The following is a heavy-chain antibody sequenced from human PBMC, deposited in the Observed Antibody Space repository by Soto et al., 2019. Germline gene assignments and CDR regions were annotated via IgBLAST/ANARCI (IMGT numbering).Heavy chain of an antibody. CDR3: ASESQSLYYNFWSGYYNF. J-gene: IGHJ4*02. CDR2: IHDSGST. D-gene: IGHD3-3*01. CDR1: GGSISSGGHY. Sequence: QVQLQESGPGLVKPSETLSLTCTVSGGSISSGGHYWNWIRQYPGKGLEWIGYIHDSGSTYYNPSLKSRVIISLDSSENLFSLKLTSVTAADTAVYFCASESQSLYYNFWSGYYNFWGQGTLVTVSS. V-gene: IGHV4-31*03.